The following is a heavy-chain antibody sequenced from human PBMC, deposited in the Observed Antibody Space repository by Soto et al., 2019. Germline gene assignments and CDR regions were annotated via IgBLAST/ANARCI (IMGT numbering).Heavy chain of an antibody. CDR1: GYTFTSYG. Sequence: ASVKVSCKASGYTFTSYGISWVRQAPGQGLEWMGWISAYNGNTNYAQKLQGRVTMTTDTSTSTACMELRSLRSDDTAVYYCAIPYGSGRXFDFWAQRTLVTVSS. V-gene: IGHV1-18*01. D-gene: IGHD3-10*01. CDR2: ISAYNGNT. CDR3: AIPYGSGRXFDF. J-gene: IGHJ4*02.